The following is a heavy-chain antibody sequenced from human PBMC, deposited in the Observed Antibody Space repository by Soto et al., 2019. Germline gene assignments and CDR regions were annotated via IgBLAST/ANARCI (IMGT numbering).Heavy chain of an antibody. V-gene: IGHV4-59*01. D-gene: IGHD3-3*01. CDR2: IYYSGST. CDR3: ARARSITIFGVVIIPDLSWFDP. J-gene: IGHJ5*02. Sequence: KSSETLSLTCTFSCGSIISYYWSWTRQPPGKGLEWIGYIYYSGSTNYNPSLKSRVTISVDTSKNQFSLKLSSVTAADTAVYYCARARSITIFGVVIIPDLSWFDPWGQGTLVTVSS. CDR1: CGSIISYY.